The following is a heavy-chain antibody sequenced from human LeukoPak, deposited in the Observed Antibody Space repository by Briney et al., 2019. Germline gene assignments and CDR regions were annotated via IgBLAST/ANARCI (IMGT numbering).Heavy chain of an antibody. J-gene: IGHJ4*02. CDR1: GGTFSSYA. V-gene: IGHV1-69*01. CDR3: ARDDPSIVRGVIIELFDY. Sequence: GSSVKVSCKASGGTFSSYAISWVRQAPGQGLEWMGGIIPIFGTANYAQKFQGRVTITADESTSTAYMELSSLRSEDTAVYYCARDDPSIVRGVIIELFDYWGQGTLVTVSS. D-gene: IGHD3-10*01. CDR2: IIPIFGTA.